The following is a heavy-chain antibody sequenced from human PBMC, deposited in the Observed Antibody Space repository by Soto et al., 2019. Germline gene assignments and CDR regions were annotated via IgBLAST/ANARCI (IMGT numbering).Heavy chain of an antibody. J-gene: IGHJ4*03. V-gene: IGHV4-38-2*02. CDR1: GGSISSGSY. CDR2: IYHGGTT. CDR3: ARVHVMVVAGSTFDY. Sequence: PSETLSLTCTVSGGSISSGSYWGWIRQPPGEGPEWIASIYHGGTTFYNPSLKSRISISVDTSKNQFSLRLTSVTAADTATYYCARVHVMVVAGSTFDYWGRGTLVTVSS. D-gene: IGHD6-19*01.